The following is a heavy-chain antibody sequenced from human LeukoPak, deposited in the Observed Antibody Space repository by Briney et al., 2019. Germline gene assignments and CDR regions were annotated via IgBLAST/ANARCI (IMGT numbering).Heavy chain of an antibody. CDR1: GGSISSYY. Sequence: SETLSLTCTVSGGSISSYYWSWIRQPPGKGLEWIGYIYYSGSTNYNPSLTSRVTISVDTSKNQFSLKLSSVTAADTAVYYCARRSRRQRDAFDIWGQGTMVTVSS. D-gene: IGHD6-25*01. J-gene: IGHJ3*02. CDR3: ARRSRRQRDAFDI. V-gene: IGHV4-59*08. CDR2: IYYSGST.